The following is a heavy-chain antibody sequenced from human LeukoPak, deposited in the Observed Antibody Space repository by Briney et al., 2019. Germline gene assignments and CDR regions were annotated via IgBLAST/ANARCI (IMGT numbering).Heavy chain of an antibody. CDR3: ARAAPLTGFDPRYYMDV. J-gene: IGHJ6*03. V-gene: IGHV3-48*01. D-gene: IGHD1-20*01. Sequence: GGSLRLSCAASGFTFSSYSMNWVRQAPGKGLEWVSYISSSTIYYADSVKGRFTISRDNAKNSLYLQMNSLRAEDTAVYYCARAAPLTGFDPRYYMDVWGKGTTVTVSS. CDR2: ISSSTI. CDR1: GFTFSSYS.